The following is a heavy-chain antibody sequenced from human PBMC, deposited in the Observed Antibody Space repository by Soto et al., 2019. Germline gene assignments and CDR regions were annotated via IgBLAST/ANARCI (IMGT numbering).Heavy chain of an antibody. CDR1: GLNISDYH. Sequence: QVQLVEAGGGVVKPGESLRLSCAVSGLNISDYHMSWIRQAPGKGLEWISAISGSGTNIYYIDSVKGRFTISRDNTKNSQYLHMNSLRADDTAVDYCVRGRYYGPYWGQGTLVTVS. D-gene: IGHD4-17*01. CDR3: VRGRYYGPY. CDR2: ISGSGTNI. J-gene: IGHJ4*02. V-gene: IGHV3-11*01.